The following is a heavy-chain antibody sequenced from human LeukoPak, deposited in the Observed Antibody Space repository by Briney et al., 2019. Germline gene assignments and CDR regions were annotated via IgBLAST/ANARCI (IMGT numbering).Heavy chain of an antibody. V-gene: IGHV1-18*01. J-gene: IGHJ4*02. CDR3: LRDAIQGRLTPDY. CDR2: VSPYNGNT. D-gene: IGHD3-3*01. Sequence: EASVKVSCKTSGYIFTTYGISWVRQAPGQGLEWMGWVSPYNGNTNYAQTFQGRVTLTTDTSTSTAYMDLTSLKSDDTAVYYCLRDAIQGRLTPDYWGQGTLVTVSS. CDR1: GYIFTTYG.